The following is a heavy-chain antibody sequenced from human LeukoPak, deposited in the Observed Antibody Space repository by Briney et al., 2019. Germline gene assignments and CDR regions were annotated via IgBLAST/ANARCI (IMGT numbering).Heavy chain of an antibody. J-gene: IGHJ4*02. CDR1: GGSISSYY. V-gene: IGHV4-59*08. CDR3: AGYSSSWSH. CDR2: IYYSGST. Sequence: PSETLSLTCTVSGGSISSYYWSWIRQPPGKGLEWIGYIYYSGSTNYNPSLKCRVTISVDTSKNQFSLKLSSVTAADTAVYYCAGYSSSWSHWGQGTLVTVSS. D-gene: IGHD6-13*01.